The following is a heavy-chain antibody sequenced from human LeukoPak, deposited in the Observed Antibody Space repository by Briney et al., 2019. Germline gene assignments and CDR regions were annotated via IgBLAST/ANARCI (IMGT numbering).Heavy chain of an antibody. J-gene: IGHJ5*02. Sequence: ASVKVSRKASGYTFTGYYMHWVRQAPGQGLEWMGWINPNSGGTNYAQKFQGRVTMTRDTSISTAYMELSRLRSDDTAVYYCARGGYSSSSSCSDPWGQGTLVTVSS. V-gene: IGHV1-2*02. CDR1: GYTFTGYY. CDR3: ARGGYSSSSSCSDP. CDR2: INPNSGGT. D-gene: IGHD6-6*01.